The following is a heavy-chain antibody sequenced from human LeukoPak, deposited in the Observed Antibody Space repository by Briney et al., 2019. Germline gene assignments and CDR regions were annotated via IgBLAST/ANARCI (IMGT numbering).Heavy chain of an antibody. V-gene: IGHV4-4*09. CDR1: GVSINSHN. CDR3: VVSPNPDFLDY. J-gene: IGHJ4*02. Sequence: SETLSLTSTVSGVSINSHNLNWIRQTPGKGLEWIGYIYGSGGTNSNPSPKSRVTMSVDTSKSQFSLRLSSVIAADTAVYYCVVSPNPDFLDYWGQGPLVTVSS. CDR2: IYGSGGT.